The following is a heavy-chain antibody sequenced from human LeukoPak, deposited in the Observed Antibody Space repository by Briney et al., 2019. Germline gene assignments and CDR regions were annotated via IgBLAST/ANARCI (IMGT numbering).Heavy chain of an antibody. D-gene: IGHD1-14*01. CDR1: GGTFSSYA. J-gene: IGHJ6*03. CDR2: INPSGGST. Sequence: GASVKVSCKASGGTFSSYAISWVRQAPGQGLEWMGIINPSGGSTSYAQKFQGRVTMTRDMSTSTVYMELSSLRSEDTAVYYCAKRTGYYYYYYMDVWGKGTTVTVSS. V-gene: IGHV1-46*01. CDR3: AKRTGYYYYYYMDV.